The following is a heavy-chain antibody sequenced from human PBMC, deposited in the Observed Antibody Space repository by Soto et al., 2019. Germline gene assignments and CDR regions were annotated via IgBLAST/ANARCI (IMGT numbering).Heavy chain of an antibody. D-gene: IGHD3-22*01. V-gene: IGHV1-69*13. CDR2: IIPIFGTA. Sequence: SVKVSCKASGGTFSSYAISWVRQAPGQGLDWMGGIIPIFGTANYAQKFQGRVTITADESTSTAYMELSSLRSEDTAVYYCARDGEPISSYDSSGYNFDYWGQGTLVTVSS. J-gene: IGHJ4*02. CDR3: ARDGEPISSYDSSGYNFDY. CDR1: GGTFSSYA.